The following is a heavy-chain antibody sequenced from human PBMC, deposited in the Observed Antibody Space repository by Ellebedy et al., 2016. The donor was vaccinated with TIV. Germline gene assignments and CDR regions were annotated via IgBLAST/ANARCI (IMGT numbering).Heavy chain of an antibody. CDR2: IYYSGST. J-gene: IGHJ4*02. D-gene: IGHD6-13*01. CDR3: AATVYCSSSWSYYFDY. Sequence: SETLSLXXTVSGGSISSYYWSWIRQPPGKGLEWIGYIYYSGSTNYNPSLKSRVTISVDTSKNQFSLKLSSVTAADTAVYYCAATVYCSSSWSYYFDYWGQGTLVTVSS. V-gene: IGHV4-59*01. CDR1: GGSISSYY.